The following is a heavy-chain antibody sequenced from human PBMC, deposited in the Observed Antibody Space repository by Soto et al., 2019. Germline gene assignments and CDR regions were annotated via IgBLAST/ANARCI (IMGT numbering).Heavy chain of an antibody. D-gene: IGHD3-22*01. CDR3: ARGHRSSGKIFDS. Sequence: EVQLVESGGGLVKPGGSVRLSCAASGFTFSNAWMSWVRQAPGKGLEWVGRIKSKSAGGTTEYDAPVKDRFTISRDDSKNTLYLQMDSLQIVDTAVYYCARGHRSSGKIFDSWGQGTLVTVSS. J-gene: IGHJ4*02. V-gene: IGHV3-15*01. CDR2: IKSKSAGGTT. CDR1: GFTFSNAW.